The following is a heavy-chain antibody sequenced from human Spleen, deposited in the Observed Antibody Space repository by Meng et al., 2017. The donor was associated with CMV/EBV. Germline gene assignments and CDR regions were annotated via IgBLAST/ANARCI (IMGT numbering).Heavy chain of an antibody. CDR3: TRVGSSTWPIMFDY. Sequence: GGSLRLSCAASGFTFSSYSMNWVRQAPGKGLEWVSSISSSSSYIYYADSVKGRFTISRDNAKNSLYLQMNSLRAEDTAVYYCTRVGSSTWPIMFDYWGQGALVTVSS. CDR1: GFTFSSYS. J-gene: IGHJ4*02. CDR2: ISSSSSYI. D-gene: IGHD6-13*01. V-gene: IGHV3-21*01.